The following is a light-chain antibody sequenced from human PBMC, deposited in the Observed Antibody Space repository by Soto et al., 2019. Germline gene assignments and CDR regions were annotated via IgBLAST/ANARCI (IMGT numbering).Light chain of an antibody. Sequence: LTQPASVSGSPGQSITISCTGTSSDVGSYNLVSWYQQHPGKAPKLMIYEVSKRPSGVSNRFSGSKSGNTASLTISGLQAEDEADYYCCSYAGSSTLDVVFGGGTKLTVL. J-gene: IGLJ2*01. CDR1: SSDVGSYNL. V-gene: IGLV2-23*02. CDR2: EVS. CDR3: CSYAGSSTLDVV.